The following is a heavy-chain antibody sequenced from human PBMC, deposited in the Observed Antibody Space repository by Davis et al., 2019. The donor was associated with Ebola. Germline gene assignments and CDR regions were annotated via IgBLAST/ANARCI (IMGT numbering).Heavy chain of an antibody. V-gene: IGHV1-2*06. CDR1: GGTFSSYA. CDR2: INPNSGGT. J-gene: IGHJ4*02. Sequence: ASVKVSCKASGGTFSSYAISWVRQAPGQGLEWMGRINPNSGGTNYAQKFQGRVTMTRDTSISTAYMELSRLRSDDTAVYYCARENWNNGVYYFDYWGQGTLVTVSS. CDR3: ARENWNNGVYYFDY. D-gene: IGHD1/OR15-1a*01.